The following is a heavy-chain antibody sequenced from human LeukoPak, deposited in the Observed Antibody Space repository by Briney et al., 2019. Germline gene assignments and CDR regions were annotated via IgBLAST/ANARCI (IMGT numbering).Heavy chain of an antibody. CDR3: ARDGYGGNSFDY. D-gene: IGHD4-23*01. CDR1: XXXFPGHX. CDR2: IDPKNGGT. V-gene: IGHV1-2*02. J-gene: IGHJ4*02. Sequence: SXKXXXXXFPGHXIHWVRQAPGQGLEWMGWIDPKNGGTNYAQKFQGRVTMTRDTSINTAFMELSRLNSDDTAVYFCARDGYGGNSFDYWGQGTLVTVSS.